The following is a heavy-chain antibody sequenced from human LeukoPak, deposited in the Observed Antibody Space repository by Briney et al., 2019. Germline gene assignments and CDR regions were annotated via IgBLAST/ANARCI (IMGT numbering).Heavy chain of an antibody. CDR1: GFTFSSYS. Sequence: GGSLRLTCAASGFTFSSYSMNWVRQAPGKGLEWVSSISSRSTYIYHADSVKGRFTIFRDNAKNSLFLQMTSLRAEDTAVYFCAKSTRAVMAMMDVWGKGTTVTVSS. CDR3: AKSTRAVMAMMDV. CDR2: ISSRSTYI. D-gene: IGHD3-16*01. J-gene: IGHJ6*04. V-gene: IGHV3-21*01.